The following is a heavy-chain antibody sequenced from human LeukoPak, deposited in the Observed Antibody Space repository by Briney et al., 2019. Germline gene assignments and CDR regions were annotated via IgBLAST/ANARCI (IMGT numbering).Heavy chain of an antibody. V-gene: IGHV3-23*01. Sequence: PGGSLRLSCAASRFTFSTYAMTWVRQAPGKGLEWVSLISDSGAKTYYADSVKGRFTISRDNSKNTLSLQMNSLRAEDTAVYYCAKDVRVGGGGMDVWGQGTPVTVSS. D-gene: IGHD1-26*01. CDR2: ISDSGAKT. CDR1: RFTFSTYA. J-gene: IGHJ6*02. CDR3: AKDVRVGGGGMDV.